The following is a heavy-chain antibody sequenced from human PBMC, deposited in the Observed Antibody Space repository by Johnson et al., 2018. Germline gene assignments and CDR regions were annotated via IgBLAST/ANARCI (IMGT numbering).Heavy chain of an antibody. V-gene: IGHV3-9*01. Sequence: VQLQESGGGLVQXGGSXRLXCAASGFTFEDYAMHWVRQAPGKGMEWVSGISWNSGNIGYADSVKGRCTISRDNAKNSLYLQMNSLRAEDTAVYYCAKVIEAVAGTDPQGYYYYMDVWGKGTTVTVSS. D-gene: IGHD6-19*01. CDR1: GFTFEDYA. CDR2: ISWNSGNI. J-gene: IGHJ6*03. CDR3: AKVIEAVAGTDPQGYYYYMDV.